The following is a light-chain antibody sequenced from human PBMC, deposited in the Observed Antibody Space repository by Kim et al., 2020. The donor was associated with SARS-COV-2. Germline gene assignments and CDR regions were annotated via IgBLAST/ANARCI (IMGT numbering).Light chain of an antibody. CDR1: SSDVGAFNY. CDR3: SSYAGSNNWV. CDR2: EVS. Sequence: QSALTQPPSASGSPGQAVTISCTGTSSDVGAFNYVSWYQQHPGKAPRLIIYEVSQRPSGVPDRFSGSKSGSTASLTVSGLRAEDEANYYCSSYAGSNNWVFGGGTQLTVL. J-gene: IGLJ3*02. V-gene: IGLV2-8*01.